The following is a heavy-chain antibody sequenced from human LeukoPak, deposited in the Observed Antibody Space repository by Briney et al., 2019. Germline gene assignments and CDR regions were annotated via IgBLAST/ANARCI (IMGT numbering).Heavy chain of an antibody. CDR1: GYSFTNYW. CDR3: ARHRIQMATRHAFDI. J-gene: IGHJ3*02. CDR2: IYPGDSDT. D-gene: IGHD5-24*01. V-gene: IGHV5-51*01. Sequence: GESLKISCKGSGYSFTNYWIGWVRQMPGKGLEWMGIIYPGDSDTRYSPSFQGQVTISADKSISTAYLQWSSLKASDTAMYYCARHRIQMATRHAFDIWGQGTTVTVSS.